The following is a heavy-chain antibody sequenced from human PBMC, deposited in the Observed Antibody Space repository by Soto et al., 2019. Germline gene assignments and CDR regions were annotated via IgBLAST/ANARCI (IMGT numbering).Heavy chain of an antibody. CDR1: GGSIGGSSW. V-gene: IGHV4-4*02. Sequence: QVQLQESGPGLVKPWGTLSLTCAVSGGSIGGSSWLSWIRQSPGRGLEWIGEIYHDGRTNYNPSLKSRVSRSVDTSKNQFAREIYSATASDTAIYYCARDPGRAVALDWGEGTLVTVSS. CDR3: ARDPGRAVALD. CDR2: IYHDGRT. J-gene: IGHJ4*02. D-gene: IGHD6-19*01.